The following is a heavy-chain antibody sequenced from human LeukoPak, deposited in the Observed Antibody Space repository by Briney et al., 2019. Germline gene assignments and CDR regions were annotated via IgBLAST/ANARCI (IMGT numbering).Heavy chain of an antibody. CDR3: ARPSPAFDP. CDR2: IYYSGST. CDR1: GGSITSSSYF. V-gene: IGHV4-39*07. J-gene: IGHJ5*02. Sequence: NPSETLSLTCTVSGGSITSSSYFWGWIRQPPGKGPEWIGSIYYSGSTSYNPSLQSRVTMSVDTSKNQFSLKLNSVTAADTAVYYCARPSPAFDPWGQGTLVTVSS.